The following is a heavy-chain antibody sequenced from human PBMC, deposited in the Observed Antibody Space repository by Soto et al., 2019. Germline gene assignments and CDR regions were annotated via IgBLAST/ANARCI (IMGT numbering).Heavy chain of an antibody. Sequence: PGESLKISCKGSGYSFTSYWISWVRQMPGKGLEWMGRIDPSDSYTNYIPFFQGHVTISADKSISTAYLPWSSLKASDTDMYYCARRIRTMVRGVTWFDPWGQGTLVTVPS. CDR2: IDPSDSYT. J-gene: IGHJ5*02. CDR3: ARRIRTMVRGVTWFDP. V-gene: IGHV5-10-1*01. CDR1: GYSFTSYW. D-gene: IGHD3-10*01.